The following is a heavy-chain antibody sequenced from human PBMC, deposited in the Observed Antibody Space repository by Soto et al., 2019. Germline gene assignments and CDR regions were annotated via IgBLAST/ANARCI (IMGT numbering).Heavy chain of an antibody. CDR1: GFTFSSYA. D-gene: IGHD3-3*01. CDR2: ISSSGSTT. J-gene: IGHJ5*02. V-gene: IGHV3-48*04. Sequence: GGSLRLSCAASGFTFSSYAMSWVRQAPGKGLEWVSYISSSGSTTYYADSVKGRFTISRDNAKNSLYLQMNSLRAEDTAVYYCARTRWGDFWSGYKAQGNWFDPWGQGTLVTVSS. CDR3: ARTRWGDFWSGYKAQGNWFDP.